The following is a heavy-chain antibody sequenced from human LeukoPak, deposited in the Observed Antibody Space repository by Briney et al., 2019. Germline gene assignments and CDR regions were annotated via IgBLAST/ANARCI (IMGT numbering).Heavy chain of an antibody. J-gene: IGHJ4*02. CDR2: IYYSGGT. V-gene: IGHV4-61*08. CDR3: AKGNGYSYS. D-gene: IGHD5-24*01. Sequence: SQTLSLTCTVSGGSISSGGYYWSWIRQHPGKGLEWIGYIYYSGGTNYNPSLKSRVTMSVGTSKNQFSLNLTSVTAADTAVYYCAKGNGYSYSWGQGTLVTVSS. CDR1: GGSISSGGYY.